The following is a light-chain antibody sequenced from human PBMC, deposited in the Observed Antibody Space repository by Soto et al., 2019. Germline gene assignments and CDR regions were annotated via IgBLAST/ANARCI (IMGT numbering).Light chain of an antibody. CDR3: SSYTSSSTRV. V-gene: IGLV2-14*01. CDR1: SSDVGGYNY. CDR2: DVS. J-gene: IGLJ2*01. Sequence: QSALTQPASVSGSPGQSITISCTGTSSDVGGYNYVSWYQQHPGKAPKLMIYDVSNRQSGVSNRFSGSKSGNTASLTISGLQAEDEADYYCSSYTSSSTRVFGGGTKVTVL.